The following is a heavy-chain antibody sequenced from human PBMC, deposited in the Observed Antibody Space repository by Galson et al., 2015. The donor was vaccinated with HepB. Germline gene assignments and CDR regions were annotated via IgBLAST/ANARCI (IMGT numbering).Heavy chain of an antibody. V-gene: IGHV3-30*18. J-gene: IGHJ1*01. CDR3: AKDPYSSSGGYFQH. D-gene: IGHD6-13*01. Sequence: SLRLSCAASGFTFSSYGMHWVRQAPGKGLEWVAVISYDGSNKYYADSVKGRFTISRDNSKNTLYLQMNSLRAEDTAVYYCAKDPYSSSGGYFQHWGQGTLVTVSS. CDR2: ISYDGSNK. CDR1: GFTFSSYG.